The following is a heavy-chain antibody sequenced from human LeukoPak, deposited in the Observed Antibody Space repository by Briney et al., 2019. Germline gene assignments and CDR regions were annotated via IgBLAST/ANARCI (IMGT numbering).Heavy chain of an antibody. Sequence: GASVKVSCKASGGTFSSYAISWVRQAPGQGLEWMGGIIPIFGTPNYAQKFQGRVTITTDESTSTAYMELSSLRSEDTAVYYCAKNPVGATWYYFDYWGQGTLVTVSS. CDR1: GGTFSSYA. CDR3: AKNPVGATWYYFDY. CDR2: IIPIFGTP. D-gene: IGHD1-26*01. V-gene: IGHV1-69*05. J-gene: IGHJ4*02.